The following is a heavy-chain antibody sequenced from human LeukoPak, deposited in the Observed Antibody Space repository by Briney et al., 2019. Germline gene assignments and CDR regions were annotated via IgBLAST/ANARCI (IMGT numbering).Heavy chain of an antibody. J-gene: IGHJ4*02. V-gene: IGHV3-9*03. CDR1: GFTFDDYA. CDR3: AKAGLWSGFDY. Sequence: PGRSLRLSCAASGFTFDDYAMHWVRQAPGKGLEWVSGISLNSGSIGYADSVKGRFTISRDNAKNSLYLQMNSLRAEDMALYYCAKAGLWSGFDYWGQGTLVTVSS. D-gene: IGHD5-18*01. CDR2: ISLNSGSI.